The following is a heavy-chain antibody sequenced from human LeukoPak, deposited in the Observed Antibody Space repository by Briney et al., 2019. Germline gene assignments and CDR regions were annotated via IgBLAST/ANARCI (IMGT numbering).Heavy chain of an antibody. J-gene: IGHJ6*02. CDR2: MNPNSGNT. D-gene: IGHD1-26*01. V-gene: IGHV1-8*01. CDR3: ARVQSGSYLFHYYYGMDV. CDR1: GYTFTSYD. Sequence: ASVKVSCKASGYTFTSYDINWVRQATGQGLEWMGWMNPNSGNTGYAQKFQGRVTMTRNTSISTAYMELSSLRSEDTAVYYCARVQSGSYLFHYYYGMDVWGQGTTVTVSS.